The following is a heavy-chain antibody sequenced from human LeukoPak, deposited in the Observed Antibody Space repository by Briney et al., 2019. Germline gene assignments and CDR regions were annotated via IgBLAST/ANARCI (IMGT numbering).Heavy chain of an antibody. Sequence: GGSLRLSRAASGFTFSDYYMSWIRQAPGKGLEWVSYISKSGDTTVYADSVKGRFSISRDNAKNSLYLQMNSLRAEDTAVYYCARVLGSYASDYWGQGTLVTVSS. CDR2: ISKSGDTT. CDR3: ARVLGSYASDY. CDR1: GFTFSDYY. D-gene: IGHD3-16*01. J-gene: IGHJ4*02. V-gene: IGHV3-11*01.